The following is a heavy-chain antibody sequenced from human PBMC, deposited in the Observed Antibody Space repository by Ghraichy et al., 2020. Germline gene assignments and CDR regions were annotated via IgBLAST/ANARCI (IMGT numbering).Heavy chain of an antibody. CDR2: IADNGDKT. D-gene: IGHD3/OR15-3a*01. V-gene: IGHV3-64*01. CDR1: GFTFRRSA. CDR3: ARWSSPTMDDFSYNGMDV. J-gene: IGHJ6*02. Sequence: GGSLRLSCAASGFTFRRSAMHWVRQAPGKGLEYVSAIADNGDKTYYATSVKGRFTISRDNSNNTLYLQMGSLRPEDMGVYYCARWSSPTMDDFSYNGMDVWGQGTTVTVSS.